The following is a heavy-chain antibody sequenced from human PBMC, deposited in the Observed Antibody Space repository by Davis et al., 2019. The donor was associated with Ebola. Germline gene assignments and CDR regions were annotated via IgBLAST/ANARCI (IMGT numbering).Heavy chain of an antibody. J-gene: IGHJ5*02. CDR3: ARGWVTTVTTWLDP. CDR2: MNPNSGNT. Sequence: ASVKVSCKASGYTFTSYGISWVRQAPGQGLEWMGWMNPNSGNTGYAQKLQGRVTMTTDTSTSTAYMELRSLRFDDTAVYYCARGWVTTVTTWLDPWGQGTLVTVSS. V-gene: IGHV1-18*01. CDR1: GYTFTSYG. D-gene: IGHD4-17*01.